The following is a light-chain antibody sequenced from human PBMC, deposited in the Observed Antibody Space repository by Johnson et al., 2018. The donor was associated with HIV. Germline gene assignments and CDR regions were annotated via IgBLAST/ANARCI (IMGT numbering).Light chain of an antibody. CDR2: DNN. J-gene: IGLJ1*01. Sequence: QSVLTQPPSVSAAPGQKVTISCSGSSSNIGNNYVSWYQQLPGTAPKLLIYDNNERPSGIPDRFSASTSGTSATLGITGLHTGDEGAYYCGTWYNSLICGGVFVTGTKVTVL. CDR1: SSNIGNNY. CDR3: GTWYNSLICGGV. V-gene: IGLV1-51*01.